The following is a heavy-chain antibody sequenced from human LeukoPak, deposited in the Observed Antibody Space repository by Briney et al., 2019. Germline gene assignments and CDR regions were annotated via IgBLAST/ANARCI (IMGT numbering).Heavy chain of an antibody. CDR3: ARDAIVRDYSNSDY. CDR2: INPNSGGT. V-gene: IGHV1-2*02. J-gene: IGHJ4*02. D-gene: IGHD4-11*01. Sequence: ASVKVSCKASGYTFTGYYIHWVRQAPGQGLEWMGWINPNSGGTNYAQKFQGRVTMTRDTSISTAYMEPSRLTSDDTAVYYCARDAIVRDYSNSDYWGQGTLVTVPS. CDR1: GYTFTGYY.